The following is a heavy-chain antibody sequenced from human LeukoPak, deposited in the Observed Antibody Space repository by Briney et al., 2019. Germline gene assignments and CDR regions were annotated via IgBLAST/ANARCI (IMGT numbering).Heavy chain of an antibody. J-gene: IGHJ4*02. CDR1: GFTFTTYW. CDR2: IRNKANSYAT. V-gene: IGHV3-73*01. CDR3: TTLDFDY. Sequence: VGSLRLSCAASGFTFTTYWMSWVRQAPGKVLEWVGRIRNKANSYATAYAASVKGRFTISRDDSKNTAYLQMNSLKTEDTALYYCTTLDFDYWGQGTLVTVSS.